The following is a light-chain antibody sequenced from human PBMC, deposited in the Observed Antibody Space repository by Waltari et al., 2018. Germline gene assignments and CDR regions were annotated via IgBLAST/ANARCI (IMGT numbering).Light chain of an antibody. CDR1: QSVSSY. V-gene: IGKV1-39*01. CDR3: QQSYSTLRIT. CDR2: AAS. J-gene: IGKJ5*01. Sequence: DIQMTQSPSSLSASLGDRVTVTCRASQSVSSYLNWYQQKPGKAPKLLIYAASNLQSGVPSRFSGSGSGTDVTLTISSLQPEDFATYYCQQSYSTLRITFGQGTRLEIK.